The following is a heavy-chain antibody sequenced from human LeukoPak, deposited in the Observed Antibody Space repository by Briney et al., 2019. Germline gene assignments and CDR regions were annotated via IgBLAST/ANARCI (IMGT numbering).Heavy chain of an antibody. CDR3: ARARGLRLGDHPHY. CDR2: IWYDGSNK. Sequence: PGGSLRLSCAASGFTFSSDGMHWVRQAPGKGLEWVAVIWYDGSNKYYADSGKGRFTISRHNSKNTLSLQLNSLRAGDTAVYYCARARGLRLGDHPHYWGQGTLVTVSS. D-gene: IGHD3-16*01. V-gene: IGHV3-33*01. J-gene: IGHJ4*02. CDR1: GFTFSSDG.